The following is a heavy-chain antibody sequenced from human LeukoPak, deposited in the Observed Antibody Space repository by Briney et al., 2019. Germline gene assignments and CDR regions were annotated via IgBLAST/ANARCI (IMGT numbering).Heavy chain of an antibody. J-gene: IGHJ3*02. CDR2: IYPGDSDT. D-gene: IGHD4-17*01. CDR1: GYSFTSYW. CDR3: AQKNDYGDYLDAFDI. Sequence: GESLKISCKGSGYSFTSYWIGWVRQMPGKGLEWMGIIYPGDSDTRYSPSFQGQATISADKSISTAYLQWSSLKASDTAMYYCAQKNDYGDYLDAFDIWGQGTMVTVSS. V-gene: IGHV5-51*01.